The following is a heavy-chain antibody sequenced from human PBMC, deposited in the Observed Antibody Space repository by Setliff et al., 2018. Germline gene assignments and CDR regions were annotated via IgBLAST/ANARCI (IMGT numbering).Heavy chain of an antibody. D-gene: IGHD3-22*01. CDR2: IIPILGIA. CDR3: ATTYYYDSSGYYLFQH. J-gene: IGHJ1*01. CDR1: GGTFSSYT. V-gene: IGHV1-69*02. Sequence: SVKVSCKASGGTFSSYTISWVRQAPGQGLEWMGRIIPILGIANYAQKFQGRVTITADKSTSTAYMELSSLRSEDTAVYYCATTYYYDSSGYYLFQHWGQGTLVTVSS.